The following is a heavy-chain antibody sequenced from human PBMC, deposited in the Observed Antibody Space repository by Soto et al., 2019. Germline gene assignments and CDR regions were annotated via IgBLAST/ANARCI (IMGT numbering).Heavy chain of an antibody. D-gene: IGHD5-12*01. CDR3: VKSRGGNNFDFFD. CDR1: GFTFSSYA. Sequence: GSLRLSCSASGFTFSSYAMHWVRQAPGKGLEYVSGVRGNGDPPFYADSVKGRFTISRDNSKNTLYLQMSSLSADDTAVYYCVKSRGGNNFDFFDWGQGALVTVSS. CDR2: VRGNGDPP. V-gene: IGHV3-64D*06. J-gene: IGHJ4*02.